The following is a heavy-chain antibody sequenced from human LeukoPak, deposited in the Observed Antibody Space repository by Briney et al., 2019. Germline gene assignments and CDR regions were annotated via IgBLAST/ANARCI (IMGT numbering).Heavy chain of an antibody. V-gene: IGHV1-24*01. D-gene: IGHD3-16*01. CDR2: FDPEDGET. CDR1: GYTLTELS. Sequence: ASVKVSCKVSGYTLTELSMHWVRQAPGKRLEWMGGFDPEDGETIYAQKFQGRVTITADESTSTAYMELSSLRSEDTAVYYCAREGGAFDIWGQGTMVTVSS. J-gene: IGHJ3*02. CDR3: AREGGAFDI.